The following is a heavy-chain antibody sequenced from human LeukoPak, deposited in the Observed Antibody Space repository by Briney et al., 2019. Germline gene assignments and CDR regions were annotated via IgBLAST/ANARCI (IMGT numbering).Heavy chain of an antibody. Sequence: GGSLRLSCAASGFTFDDHGMSWVRQVPGKGLEWVSTLSTSGAATYYADSVKGRFTISRDNSQNTLYLQMNSLTAEDTAIYYCAKKGYAGSGTYSYYFDYWGQGALVTVSS. D-gene: IGHD3-10*01. J-gene: IGHJ4*02. CDR2: LSTSGAAT. CDR1: GFTFDDHG. V-gene: IGHV3-23*01. CDR3: AKKGYAGSGTYSYYFDY.